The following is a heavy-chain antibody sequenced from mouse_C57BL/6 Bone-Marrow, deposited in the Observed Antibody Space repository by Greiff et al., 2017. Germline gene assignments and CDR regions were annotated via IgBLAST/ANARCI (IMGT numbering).Heavy chain of an antibody. Sequence: EVQLQQSGPELVKPGASVKLSCKASGYTFTSYDINWVKQSHGKSLEWIGHVYPYNGGPSYNQKFKGKATLTVDNTSSTAYMELGSLTSEDSAVYCSARRTITTVVRTWDWGQGTSVTVSS. J-gene: IGHJ4*01. CDR1: GYTFTSYD. CDR3: ARRTITTVVRTWD. V-gene: IGHV1-21-1*01. CDR2: VYPYNGGP. D-gene: IGHD1-1*01.